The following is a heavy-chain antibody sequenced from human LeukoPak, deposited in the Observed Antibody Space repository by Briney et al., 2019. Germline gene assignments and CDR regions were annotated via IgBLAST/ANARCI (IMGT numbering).Heavy chain of an antibody. CDR2: IYYSGST. J-gene: IGHJ3*02. Sequence: PSETLSLTCTVSGGSISSSSYSWGWVRQPPGKGLEWSGTIYYSGSTYYNPSLKSRVTISVDSSKNQFSLDLSSVTAADAAIYYCVRHILGYCGSTSCSASAFDIWGQGTVVTVSS. CDR3: VRHILGYCGSTSCSASAFDI. D-gene: IGHD2-2*01. V-gene: IGHV4-39*01. CDR1: GGSISSSSYS.